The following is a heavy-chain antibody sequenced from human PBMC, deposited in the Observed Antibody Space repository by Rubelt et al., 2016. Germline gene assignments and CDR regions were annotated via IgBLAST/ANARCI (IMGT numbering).Heavy chain of an antibody. V-gene: IGHV1-2*02. J-gene: IGHJ4*02. CDR1: GYTLTELS. D-gene: IGHD6-19*01. CDR3: ARDLYKGPRWLVAY. CDR2: INPSGGRT. Sequence: QVQLVQSGAEVKKPGASVKVSCKVSGYTLTELSMHWVRQAPGKGLEWMGIINPSGGRTSYEQKFQCRVTMTSDTSISTADMELSRLRSDGTAVYYCARDLYKGPRWLVAYWGQGTLVTVSS.